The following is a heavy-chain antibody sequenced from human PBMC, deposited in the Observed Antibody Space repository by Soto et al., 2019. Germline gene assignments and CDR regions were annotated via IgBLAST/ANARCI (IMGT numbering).Heavy chain of an antibody. D-gene: IGHD1-1*01. V-gene: IGHV4-30-4*01. CDR3: ARGLSGDKVDS. CDR1: GVSISRGDYY. CDR2: IYDSGST. Sequence: QVQLQESGPGLVKPSQTLSLTCTIAGVSISRGDYYWSWIRQPPGKGLEWIGHIYDSGSTYNNPSPNSRVTIPIDPSENQYSLNLRSVTAADTDVYYCARGLSGDKVDSCFQGTLVTVSS. J-gene: IGHJ4*02.